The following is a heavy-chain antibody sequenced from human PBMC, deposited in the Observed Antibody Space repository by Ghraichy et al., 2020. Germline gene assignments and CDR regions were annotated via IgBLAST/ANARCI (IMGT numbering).Heavy chain of an antibody. V-gene: IGHV3-11*06. CDR1: GFTFSDYY. D-gene: IGHD1-26*01. J-gene: IGHJ4*02. Sequence: GGSLRLSCAASGFTFSDYYMSWIRQAPGKGLEWVSYISSSSSYTNYADSVKGRFTISRDNAKNSLYLQMNSLRAEDTAVYYCAKFSPRVGATRPYYFDYWGQGTLVTVSS. CDR2: ISSSSSYT. CDR3: AKFSPRVGATRPYYFDY.